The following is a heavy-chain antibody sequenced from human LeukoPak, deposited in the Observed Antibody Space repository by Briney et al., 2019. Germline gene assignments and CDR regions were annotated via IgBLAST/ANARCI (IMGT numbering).Heavy chain of an antibody. D-gene: IGHD6-6*01. V-gene: IGHV1-2*02. Sequence: ASVKASCKASGYTFTGYYMHWVRQAPGQGLEWMGWINPNSGGTNYAQKFQGRVTMTRDTSISTAYMELSRLRSDDTAVYYCARTNSSSDGMDVWGQGTTVTVSS. CDR1: GYTFTGYY. CDR3: ARTNSSSDGMDV. CDR2: INPNSGGT. J-gene: IGHJ6*02.